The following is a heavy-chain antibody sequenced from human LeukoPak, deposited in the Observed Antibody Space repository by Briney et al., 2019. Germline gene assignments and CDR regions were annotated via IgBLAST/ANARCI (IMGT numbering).Heavy chain of an antibody. CDR2: VYSGDRE. D-gene: IGHD1-26*01. CDR3: AKESVGAIDC. J-gene: IGHJ4*02. V-gene: IGHV3-53*01. Sequence: PGGSLRLSCAASGFSVSTNYMTWVRQAPGKGLEWVPGVYSGDREYYADSVKGRFTISRGSSKNTLYLQMNSLRAEDTAVYYCAKESVGAIDCWGQGTLVTVSS. CDR1: GFSVSTNY.